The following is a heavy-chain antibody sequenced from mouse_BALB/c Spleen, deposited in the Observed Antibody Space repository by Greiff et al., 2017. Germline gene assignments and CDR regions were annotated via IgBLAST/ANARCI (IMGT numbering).Heavy chain of an antibody. J-gene: IGHJ2*01. V-gene: IGHV1-81*01. CDR3: ARGSYGSFDY. CDR2: IYPGSGST. D-gene: IGHD1-1*01. Sequence: VQLQQSGPELVKPGASVKMSCKASGYTFTDYVISWVKQRTGQGLEWIGEIYPGSGSTYYNEKFKGKATLTADKSSNTAYMQLSSLTSEDSAVYFCARGSYGSFDYWGQGTTLTVSS. CDR1: GYTFTDYV.